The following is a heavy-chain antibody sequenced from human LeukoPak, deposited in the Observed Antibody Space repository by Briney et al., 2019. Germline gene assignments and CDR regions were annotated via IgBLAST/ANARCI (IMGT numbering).Heavy chain of an antibody. Sequence: QPGGSLRLSCAASGFTFSSYWMSWVRQAPGKGLEWVANIKQDGSEKYYVDSVKGRFTISRDNAKNSLYLQMNSLRAEDTAVYYCARELGGIVVVPAANDYWGQGTLVTVSS. CDR3: ARELGGIVVVPAANDY. CDR1: GFTFSSYW. J-gene: IGHJ4*02. V-gene: IGHV3-7*01. CDR2: IKQDGSEK. D-gene: IGHD2-2*01.